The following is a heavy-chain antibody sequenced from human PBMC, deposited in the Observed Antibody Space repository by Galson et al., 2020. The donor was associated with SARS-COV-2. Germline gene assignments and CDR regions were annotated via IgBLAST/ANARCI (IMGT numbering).Heavy chain of an antibody. CDR1: GFTFSSHW. Sequence: GGSLRLSCEASGFTFSSHWMHWVRHVEGKGLEWVSRISSDGTSIWYADSVKGRFTISRDNAKNMMYLEMNGLRAQDTAVYYCVRDLLAELDTSGRPEGYNWFDPWGQGTLVTVSS. J-gene: IGHJ5*02. CDR2: ISSDGTSI. CDR3: VRDLLAELDTSGRPEGYNWFDP. V-gene: IGHV3-74*01. D-gene: IGHD5-18*01.